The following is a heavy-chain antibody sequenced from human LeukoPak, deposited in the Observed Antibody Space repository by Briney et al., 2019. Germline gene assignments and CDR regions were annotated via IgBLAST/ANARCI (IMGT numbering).Heavy chain of an antibody. V-gene: IGHV4-39*07. CDR1: GGSISSSSYY. D-gene: IGHD3-22*01. CDR3: ARSLDSSGYHDY. Sequence: SETLSLTCTVSGGSISSSSYYWGWIRQPPGKGLEWIGEIYHSGSTNYNPSLKSRVTISVDKSKNQFSLKLSSVTAADTAVYYFARSLDSSGYHDYWGQGTPVTVSS. CDR2: IYHSGST. J-gene: IGHJ4*02.